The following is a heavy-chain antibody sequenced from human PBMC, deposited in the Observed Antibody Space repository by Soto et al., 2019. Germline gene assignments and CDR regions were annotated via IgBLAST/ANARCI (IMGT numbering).Heavy chain of an antibody. CDR3: GSPLAAAGLDFDY. J-gene: IGHJ4*02. Sequence: AAVKVSCKASGYTFTSYYMHWVRQAPGQGLEWMGIINPSGGSTSYAQKFQGRVTMTRDTSTSTVYMELSSLRSEDTAVYYCGSPLAAAGLDFDYGGKETMVPV. CDR1: GYTFTSYY. V-gene: IGHV1-46*01. D-gene: IGHD6-13*01. CDR2: INPSGGST.